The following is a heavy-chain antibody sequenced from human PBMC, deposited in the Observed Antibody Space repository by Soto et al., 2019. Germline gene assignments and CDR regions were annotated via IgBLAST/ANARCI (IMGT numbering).Heavy chain of an antibody. CDR1: GFTFSNYG. D-gene: IGHD6-19*01. J-gene: IGHJ4*02. CDR2: ISYDGNNK. Sequence: QVQLVESGGGVVQPGRSLRLSCTASGFTFSNYGMHWVRQAPGKGLEWVAVISYDGNNKYFADSVKGRFTISRDNSKNTLYLQMNSLRAEDTAVYYCTRGHDSGWYYFDYWGRGTLVTVSS. V-gene: IGHV3-30*03. CDR3: TRGHDSGWYYFDY.